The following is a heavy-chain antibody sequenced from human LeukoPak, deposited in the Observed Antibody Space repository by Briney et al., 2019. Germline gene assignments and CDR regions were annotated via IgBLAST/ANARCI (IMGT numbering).Heavy chain of an antibody. J-gene: IGHJ3*02. Sequence: SQTLSLTCTVSGGSISSGGYYWSWIRQPPGKGLEWIGYIYHSGSTYYNPSLKSRVTISVDRSKNQFSLKLSSVTAADTAVYYCARWYCSSTSCSRAFDIWGQGTMVTVSS. CDR3: ARWYCSSTSCSRAFDI. CDR1: GGSISSGGYY. D-gene: IGHD2-2*01. V-gene: IGHV4-30-2*01. CDR2: IYHSGST.